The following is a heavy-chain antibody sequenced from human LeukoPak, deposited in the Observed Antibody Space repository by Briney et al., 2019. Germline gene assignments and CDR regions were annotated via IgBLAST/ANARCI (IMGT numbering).Heavy chain of an antibody. CDR1: GYTFTGYY. D-gene: IGHD6-19*01. V-gene: IGHV1-24*01. Sequence: ASVKVSCKASGYTFTGYYMHWVRQAPGKGLEWMGGFDPEDGETIYAQKFQGRVTMTEDTSTDTAYMELSSLRSEDTAVYYCATSHDIAVAYDGYFDYWGQGTLVTVSS. CDR2: FDPEDGET. CDR3: ATSHDIAVAYDGYFDY. J-gene: IGHJ4*02.